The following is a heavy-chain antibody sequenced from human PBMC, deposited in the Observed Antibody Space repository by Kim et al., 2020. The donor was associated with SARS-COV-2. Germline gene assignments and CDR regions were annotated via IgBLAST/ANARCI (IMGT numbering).Heavy chain of an antibody. J-gene: IGHJ4*01. Sequence: GGSLRLSCAASGFTFSRYYMHWVRQAPGKGLEFVSAIGPNGDATYYSNSVKGKFTISLDNSKNAVWLQLGSLGPEDMAIYYCVRGYNFAYDFWGQGKMVT. CDR3: VRGYNFAYDF. D-gene: IGHD5-18*01. CDR1: GFTFSRYY. CDR2: IGPNGDAT. V-gene: IGHV3-64*01.